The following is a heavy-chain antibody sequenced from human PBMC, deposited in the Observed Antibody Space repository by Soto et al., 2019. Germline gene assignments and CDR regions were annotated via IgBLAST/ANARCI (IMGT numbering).Heavy chain of an antibody. J-gene: IGHJ4*02. Sequence: QVQLVESGGGVVQPGRSLRLSCAGSGFTFSSYVMHWVRQAPGKGLEWVAVISYDGSNKYYADSVKGRFTISRDNSKNTLYLQMSSLRAEDTAVYHCATVNLAVTTIDHWGQGTLVTVSS. CDR2: ISYDGSNK. V-gene: IGHV3-30-3*01. CDR1: GFTFSSYV. CDR3: ATVNLAVTTIDH. D-gene: IGHD4-4*01.